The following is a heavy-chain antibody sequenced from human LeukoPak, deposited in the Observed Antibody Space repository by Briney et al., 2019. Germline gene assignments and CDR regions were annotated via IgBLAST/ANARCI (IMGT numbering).Heavy chain of an antibody. J-gene: IGHJ4*02. CDR2: IFYTGST. CDR1: GGSLNDYH. CDR3: ARGRRYYDSSGRYFDF. Sequence: SETLSLTCTVSGGSLNDYHWSWIRQPPGKGLEYIGYIFYTGSTNYHPSLKSRVSISIDKSRNRFSLRLSSVTAADTAVYFCARGRRYYDSSGRYFDFRGQGSLVTVSS. V-gene: IGHV4-59*08. D-gene: IGHD3-22*01.